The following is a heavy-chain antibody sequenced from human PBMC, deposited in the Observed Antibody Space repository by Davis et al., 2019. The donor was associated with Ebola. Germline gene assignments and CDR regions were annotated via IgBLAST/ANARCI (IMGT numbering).Heavy chain of an antibody. CDR3: ARGRLIGGYTYGYYNY. D-gene: IGHD5-18*01. CDR2: TYYSGST. Sequence: MPSETLSLTCTVSGGSISSSNYDWGWIRQPPGKGLEWIGSTYYSGSTYYNPSLKSRVTISVDTSTNQFSLRLSSVTAADTAVYYCARGRLIGGYTYGYYNYWGQGTLVTVSS. J-gene: IGHJ4*02. CDR1: GGSISSSNYD. V-gene: IGHV4-39*01.